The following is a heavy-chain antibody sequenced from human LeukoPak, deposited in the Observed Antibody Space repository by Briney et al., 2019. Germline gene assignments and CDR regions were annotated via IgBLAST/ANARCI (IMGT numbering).Heavy chain of an antibody. V-gene: IGHV1-46*01. Sequence: ASVKVSCKASGYTFTSYYMHWVRQAPGQGLEWMGIIDPSGVPTYAQKFQGRVTMTRDTSTSTIYMELSSLRSEDTAVYYCAREVGATDYWDQGTLVTVSS. CDR2: IDPSGVP. J-gene: IGHJ4*02. D-gene: IGHD1-26*01. CDR1: GYTFTSYY. CDR3: AREVGATDY.